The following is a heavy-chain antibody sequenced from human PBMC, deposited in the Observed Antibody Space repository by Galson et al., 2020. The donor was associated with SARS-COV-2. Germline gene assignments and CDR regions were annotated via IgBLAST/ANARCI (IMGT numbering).Heavy chain of an antibody. CDR3: ARLDAYGPGY. CDR1: GFSVSNYE. D-gene: IGHD2-21*01. V-gene: IGHV3-48*03. J-gene: IGHJ4*02. CDR2: ISSSGSTR. Sequence: SGWSLRLSCAASGFSVSNYEMNWVRQAPGKGLEGIAYISSSGSTRHYADSVKGRFTISRDNAKRSLSLQMNILRAEDTAVYYCARLDAYGPGYWGQGTLVTVSS.